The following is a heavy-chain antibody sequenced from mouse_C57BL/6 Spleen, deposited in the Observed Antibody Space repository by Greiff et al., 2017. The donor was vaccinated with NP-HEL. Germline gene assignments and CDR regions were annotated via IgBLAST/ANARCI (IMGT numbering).Heavy chain of an antibody. CDR1: GYTFTSYW. J-gene: IGHJ2*01. D-gene: IGHD2-4*01. CDR3: ERGAYDYDGEDFDY. CDR2: INPSNGGT. V-gene: IGHV1-53*01. Sequence: QVQLQQPGTELVKPGASVKLSCKASGYTFTSYWMHWVKQRPGQGLEWIGNINPSNGGTNYNEKFKSKATRTVDKSSSTAYMQLSSLTSEDSAVYYCERGAYDYDGEDFDYWGQGTTLTVSS.